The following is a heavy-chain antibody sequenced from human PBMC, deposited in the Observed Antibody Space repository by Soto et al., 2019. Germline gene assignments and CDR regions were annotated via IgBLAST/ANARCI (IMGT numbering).Heavy chain of an antibody. V-gene: IGHV4-34*01. D-gene: IGHD3-3*01. Sequence: SETLSLTCTVAGGSISGYYWSWIRQPPGKGLEWIGEINHSGSTNYNPSLKSRVTISVDTSKNQFSLKLSSVTAADTAVYYCARNSYRSGYYIYWGQGTLVTVSS. CDR2: INHSGST. CDR1: GGSISGYY. J-gene: IGHJ4*02. CDR3: ARNSYRSGYYIY.